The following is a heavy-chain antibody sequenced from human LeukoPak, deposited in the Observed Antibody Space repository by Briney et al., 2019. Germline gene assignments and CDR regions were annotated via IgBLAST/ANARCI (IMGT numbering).Heavy chain of an antibody. CDR2: INHRGST. CDR3: ARRTFYDY. J-gene: IGHJ4*02. D-gene: IGHD2-2*01. V-gene: IGHV4-39*07. CDR1: GGSISSSSYY. Sequence: SETLSLTCTVSGGSISSSSYYWGWIRQPPGKGLEWIGEINHRGSTDYNPSLKSRVTISVDTSKNQFSLKLSSVTAADTAVYYCARRTFYDYWGQGTLVTVSS.